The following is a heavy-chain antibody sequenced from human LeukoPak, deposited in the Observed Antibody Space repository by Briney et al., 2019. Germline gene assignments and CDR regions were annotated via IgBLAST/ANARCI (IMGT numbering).Heavy chain of an antibody. CDR1: GFTFGDYA. CDR3: TRNTVARHINYYYYYGMDV. CDR2: IRSKAYGGTT. V-gene: IGHV3-49*04. Sequence: GGSLRLPCTASGFTFGDYAMSWVRQAPGKGLEWVGFIRSKAYGGTTEYAASVKGRFTISRDDSKSIAYLQMNSLKTEDTAVYYCTRNTVARHINYYYYYGMDVWGQGTTVTVSS. D-gene: IGHD6-19*01. J-gene: IGHJ6*02.